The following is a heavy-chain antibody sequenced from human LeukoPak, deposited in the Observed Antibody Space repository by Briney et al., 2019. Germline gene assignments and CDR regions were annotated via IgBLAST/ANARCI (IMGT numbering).Heavy chain of an antibody. J-gene: IGHJ4*01. CDR1: GFAFTDYY. CDR2: STPTSGGS. Sequence: ASVKVSCKSFGFAFTDYYLHWVRQAPGQGLESMGWSTPTSGGSNYPQKFQGRVTMTRDTSINTAYMELSDLSSDDTAFYYCARGSPSGSWFIDYWGQGTLVTVSS. CDR3: ARGSPSGSWFIDY. D-gene: IGHD3-10*01. V-gene: IGHV1-2*02.